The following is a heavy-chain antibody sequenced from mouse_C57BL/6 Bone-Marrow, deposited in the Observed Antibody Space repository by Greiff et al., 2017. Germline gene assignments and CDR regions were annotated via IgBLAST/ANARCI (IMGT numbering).Heavy chain of an antibody. V-gene: IGHV1-72*01. D-gene: IGHD1-1*01. CDR2: IDPNSGGT. Sequence: QVQLQQPVAELVKPGASVKLSCKASGYTFTSYWMHWVKQRPGRGLEWIGRIDPNSGGTKYNEKFKSKATLTVDKSSSTAYMQLSSLTSEDSAVYYCAKNYGSSSYYYAMDYWGQGTSVIVSS. J-gene: IGHJ4*01. CDR1: GYTFTSYW. CDR3: AKNYGSSSYYYAMDY.